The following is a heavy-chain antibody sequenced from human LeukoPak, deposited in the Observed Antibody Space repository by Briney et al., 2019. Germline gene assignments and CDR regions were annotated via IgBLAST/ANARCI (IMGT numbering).Heavy chain of an antibody. CDR3: AREEHDFWSGYYQPFDY. Sequence: GASVKVSCKASGYTFTGYYMHWVRQAPGQGLEWMGWINPNSGGTNYAQKFQGRVTMTRDTSISTAYMELSRLRSDDTAVHYCAREEHDFWSGYYQPFDYWGQGTLVTVSS. CDR2: INPNSGGT. J-gene: IGHJ4*02. V-gene: IGHV1-2*02. CDR1: GYTFTGYY. D-gene: IGHD3-3*01.